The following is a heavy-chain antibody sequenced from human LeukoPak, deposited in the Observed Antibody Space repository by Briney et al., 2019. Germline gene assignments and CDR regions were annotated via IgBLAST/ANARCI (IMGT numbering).Heavy chain of an antibody. CDR2: INHSGST. D-gene: IGHD3-10*01. Sequence: SETLSLTCAVYGGSFSGYYWSWIRQPPGKGLEWIGEINHSGSTNYNPSLKSRVTISVDTSKNQFSLRLSSVTAADTAVYYCARDVWFGAGRTFDYWGQGTLVTVSS. CDR3: ARDVWFGAGRTFDY. J-gene: IGHJ4*02. V-gene: IGHV4-34*01. CDR1: GGSFSGYY.